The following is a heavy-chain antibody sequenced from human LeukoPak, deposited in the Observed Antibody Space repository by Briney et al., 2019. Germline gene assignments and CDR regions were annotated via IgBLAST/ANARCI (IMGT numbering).Heavy chain of an antibody. J-gene: IGHJ5*02. CDR1: GFTFSSYS. D-gene: IGHD3-10*01. CDR3: ARGRLVRFPAEFDP. V-gene: IGHV3-21*01. CDR2: ISSSSSYI. Sequence: TGGSLRLSCAASGFTFSSYSMNWVRQAPGKGLEWVSSISSSSSYIYYADSVKGRFTISRDNAKNSLYPQMNSLRAEDTAVYYCARGRLVRFPAEFDPWGQGTLVTVSS.